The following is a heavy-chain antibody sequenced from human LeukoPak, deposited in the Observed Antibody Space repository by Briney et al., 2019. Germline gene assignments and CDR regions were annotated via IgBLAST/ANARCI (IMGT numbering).Heavy chain of an antibody. CDR1: GFTFSSYS. D-gene: IGHD5-24*01. V-gene: IGHV3-21*01. CDR3: ARVGRGGYVSY. J-gene: IGHJ4*02. CDR2: ISSSSSYI. Sequence: PGASLRLSCAAAGFTFSSYSMNWVRQAPGKGLEWVSSISSSSSYIYYADSVKGRFTISRDNAKNSLYLLMNSLRAEDTAVYYRARVGRGGYVSYWGQGTLVTVSS.